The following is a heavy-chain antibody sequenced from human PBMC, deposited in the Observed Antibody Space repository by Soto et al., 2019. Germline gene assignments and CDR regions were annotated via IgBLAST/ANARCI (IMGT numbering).Heavy chain of an antibody. CDR1: GFTFTSHA. Sequence: GGSLRLSCAASGFTFTSHAAHWARQAPGKGLEWVAVTTDGGSTTLYADSVKGRFTISRDNSKNTLYLQMNSLRAEDTAVYYCAKIRDIVVVTNFDYWGQGTLVTVSS. J-gene: IGHJ4*02. CDR2: TTDGGSTT. CDR3: AKIRDIVVVTNFDY. D-gene: IGHD2-21*02. V-gene: IGHV3-30-3*02.